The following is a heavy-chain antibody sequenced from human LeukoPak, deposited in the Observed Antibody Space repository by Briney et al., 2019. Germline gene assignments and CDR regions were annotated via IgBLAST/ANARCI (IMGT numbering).Heavy chain of an antibody. CDR1: GFTFSIYS. Sequence: GGSLRLSCAASGFTFSIYSMNWVRQAPGKGLEWVSYISGSGTTIYYADSVKGRFTISRDNAKNSLYLQMNSLRAEDTAVYYCARTFQDLLYRTYFFDFWGQGTLVTVSS. V-gene: IGHV3-48*01. CDR2: ISGSGTTI. CDR3: ARTFQDLLYRTYFFDF. D-gene: IGHD1-26*01. J-gene: IGHJ4*02.